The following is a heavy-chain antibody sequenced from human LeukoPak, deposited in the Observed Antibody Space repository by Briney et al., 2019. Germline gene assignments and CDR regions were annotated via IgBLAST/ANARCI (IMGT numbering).Heavy chain of an antibody. CDR1: GGSISSYY. CDR3: ARDTGYCSGGSCLRKFDP. CDR2: IYTSGST. J-gene: IGHJ5*02. Sequence: SETLSLTCTVSGGSISSYYWSWIRQPAGKGLEWIGRIYTSGSTNYIPSLKSRVTMSVDTSKNQFSLKLSSVTAADTAVYYCARDTGYCSGGSCLRKFDPWGQGTLVTVSS. V-gene: IGHV4-4*07. D-gene: IGHD2-15*01.